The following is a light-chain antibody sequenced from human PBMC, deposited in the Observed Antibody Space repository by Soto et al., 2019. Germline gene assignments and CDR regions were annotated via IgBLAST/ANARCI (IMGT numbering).Light chain of an antibody. CDR2: DAS. CDR3: QQYDKLPT. V-gene: IGKV1-33*01. J-gene: IGKJ5*01. CDR1: QSISNR. Sequence: DIRMSLSAATESASVGFRVTITCRASQSISNRLAWYQQKPGKAPKVLIYDASNVEAGVPSRFRGSGSGTDFTFTISRLQPEDIATYYCQQYDKLPTFGQGTRLEIK.